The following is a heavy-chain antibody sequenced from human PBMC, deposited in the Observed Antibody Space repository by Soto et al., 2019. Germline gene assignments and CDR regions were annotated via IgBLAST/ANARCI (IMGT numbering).Heavy chain of an antibody. V-gene: IGHV3-64*01. CDR2: ISSNGGTT. Sequence: EVQLAESGGGMVQPGGSLRLSCVASGFTFSSYDMHWVRQAPGKGLEYVSSISSNGGTTYYGNSVKGRFTISRDNSKNTLYLQRGSLSADDMAVYYCVRRVAGNYDYWGQGTLVNVSS. CDR3: VRRVAGNYDY. D-gene: IGHD1-7*01. J-gene: IGHJ4*02. CDR1: GFTFSSYD.